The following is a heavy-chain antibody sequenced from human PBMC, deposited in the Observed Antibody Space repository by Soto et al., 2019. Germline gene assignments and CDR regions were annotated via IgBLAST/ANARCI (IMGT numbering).Heavy chain of an antibody. CDR3: ARGLGKTGILSAVGN. Sequence: XTLSLPRAVYGGSLSGYDCSWIRHSPGKGLEWLGEVNHGGSPNYNPSLKSRGTISVYTSKKQLSLKLSSVTAADTAVYFCARGLGKTGILSAVGNWGPGPLATVSS. CDR2: VNHGGSP. J-gene: IGHJ4*02. D-gene: IGHD6-13*01. V-gene: IGHV4-34*01. CDR1: GGSLSGYD.